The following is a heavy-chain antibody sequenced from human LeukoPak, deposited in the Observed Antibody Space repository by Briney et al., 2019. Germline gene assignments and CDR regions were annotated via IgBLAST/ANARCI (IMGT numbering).Heavy chain of an antibody. CDR1: GFTFSSYW. J-gene: IGHJ4*02. D-gene: IGHD3-22*01. CDR2: IKQDGSEK. Sequence: SGGSLRLSCAASGFTFSSYWMSWVRQAPGKGLEWVANIKQDGSEKYYVDSVKGRFTISRDNAKNSLYLQMNSLRAEDTAVYYCAKDLGYYYDSSGYEHFDYWGQGTLVTVSS. CDR3: AKDLGYYYDSSGYEHFDY. V-gene: IGHV3-7*01.